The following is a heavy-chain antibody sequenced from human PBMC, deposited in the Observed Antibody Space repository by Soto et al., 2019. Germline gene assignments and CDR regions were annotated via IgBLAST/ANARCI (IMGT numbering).Heavy chain of an antibody. CDR1: GFSLSTSGAG. Sequence: QITLKESDATLVKPTQTLTLTCTFSGFSLSTSGAGVGWIRQPPGKALEWLALIYWDDDKRYSQSLKSRLTITQDTSKNQVVLTMTNMDPVDTATYYCAHVYGGYDNFDYWGQGTLVTVSS. J-gene: IGHJ4*02. CDR2: IYWDDDK. CDR3: AHVYGGYDNFDY. V-gene: IGHV2-5*02. D-gene: IGHD5-12*01.